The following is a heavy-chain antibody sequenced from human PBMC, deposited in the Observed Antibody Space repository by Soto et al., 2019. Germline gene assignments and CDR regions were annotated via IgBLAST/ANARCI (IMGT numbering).Heavy chain of an antibody. Sequence: QLQLQESGPGLVKPSETLSLTCTVSGGSISSSSYYWGWIRQPPGKGLEWIGSIYYSGSTYYNPSLKSRVTISVDTSKNQFSLKLSSVTAADTAVYYCARHPAVVVPAAMVDYWGQGTLVTVSS. CDR1: GGSISSSSYY. V-gene: IGHV4-39*01. J-gene: IGHJ4*02. D-gene: IGHD2-2*01. CDR3: ARHPAVVVPAAMVDY. CDR2: IYYSGST.